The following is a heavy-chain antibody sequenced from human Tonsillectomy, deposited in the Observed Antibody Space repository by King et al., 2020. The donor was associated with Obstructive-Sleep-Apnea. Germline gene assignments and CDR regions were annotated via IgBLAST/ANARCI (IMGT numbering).Heavy chain of an antibody. CDR3: ARGEAYYYDSSGYPYFDY. J-gene: IGHJ4*02. D-gene: IGHD3-22*01. CDR2: IYYSGST. V-gene: IGHV4-59*01. Sequence: QVQLQESGPGLVKPSETLSLTCTVSGGSISSYYWSWIRQPPGKGREWIGYIYYSGSTNYNTSLKSRVTISVDTSKNQFSLKLSPVTAADTAEYYCARGEAYYYDSSGYPYFDYWGQGTLVTVSS. CDR1: GGSISSYY.